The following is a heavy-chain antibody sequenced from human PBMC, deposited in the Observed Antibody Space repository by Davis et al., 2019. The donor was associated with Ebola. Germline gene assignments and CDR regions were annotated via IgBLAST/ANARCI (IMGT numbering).Heavy chain of an antibody. V-gene: IGHV4-39*07. Sequence: MPSETLSLTCTVSGGSISSSSYYWGWIRQPPGKGLEWIGSIYYSGSTYYNPSLKSRVTISVDRSKNQFSLKLSSVTAADTAVYYCARWDYGGNLFDYWGQGTLVTVSS. CDR1: GGSISSSSYY. CDR2: IYYSGST. J-gene: IGHJ4*02. D-gene: IGHD4-23*01. CDR3: ARWDYGGNLFDY.